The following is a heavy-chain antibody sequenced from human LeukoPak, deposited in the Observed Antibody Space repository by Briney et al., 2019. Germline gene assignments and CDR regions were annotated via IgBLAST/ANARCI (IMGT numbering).Heavy chain of an antibody. D-gene: IGHD6-13*01. J-gene: IGHJ4*02. Sequence: PGRSLRLSCAASGFTLSSYGMHWVRQAPGKGLEWVAVISFDGSNKFHADSVKGRFTISRDNAKNSLYLQMNSLRAEDTAVYYCARDLAAASLDYWGQGTLVTVSS. CDR2: ISFDGSNK. CDR3: ARDLAAASLDY. V-gene: IGHV3-30*03. CDR1: GFTLSSYG.